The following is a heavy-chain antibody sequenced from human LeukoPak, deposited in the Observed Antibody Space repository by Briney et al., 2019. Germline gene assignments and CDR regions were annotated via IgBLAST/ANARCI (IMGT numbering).Heavy chain of an antibody. V-gene: IGHV3-66*01. Sequence: GGALRLSCAASGFTVISNYMSWVRQAPGKGLEWVSVINTAGATYYAASVKGRFTMSRDNSKNMLYLQMNSLRAEDTAVYYCARDSYSGGLQPSGDYWGQGTLVTVSS. CDR2: INTAGAT. CDR3: ARDSYSGGLQPSGDY. CDR1: GFTVISNY. D-gene: IGHD6-19*01. J-gene: IGHJ4*02.